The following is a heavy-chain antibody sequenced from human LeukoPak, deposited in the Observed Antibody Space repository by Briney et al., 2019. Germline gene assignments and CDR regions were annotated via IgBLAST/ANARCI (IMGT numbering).Heavy chain of an antibody. J-gene: IGHJ4*02. CDR1: GDSVSSNSAA. CDR2: TYYRSKWYT. CDR3: ARLGSGSNY. D-gene: IGHD3-10*01. V-gene: IGHV6-1*01. Sequence: SQTLSLTCAISGDSVSSNSAAWIWIRQSPSRGLEWLGRTYYRSKWYTEYAVSVKSRITINPDTSKNQFSLQLSSVDPEDTAVYYCARLGSGSNYWGQGTLVTVSS.